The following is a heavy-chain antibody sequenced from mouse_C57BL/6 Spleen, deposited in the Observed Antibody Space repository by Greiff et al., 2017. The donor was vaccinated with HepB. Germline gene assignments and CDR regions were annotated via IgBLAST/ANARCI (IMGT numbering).Heavy chain of an antibody. V-gene: IGHV1-42*01. D-gene: IGHD4-1*01. CDR2: INPSTGGT. J-gene: IGHJ2*01. CDR3: ARKNWDLYYFDY. Sequence: VQLQQSGPELVKPGASVKISCKASGYSFTGYYMNWVKQSPEKSLEWIGEINPSTGGTTYNQKFKAKATLTVDKSSSTAYMQLKSLTSEDSAVYYCARKNWDLYYFDYWGQGTTLTVSS. CDR1: GYSFTGYY.